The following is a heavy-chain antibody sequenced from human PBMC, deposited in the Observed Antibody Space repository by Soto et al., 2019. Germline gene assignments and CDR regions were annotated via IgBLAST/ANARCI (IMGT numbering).Heavy chain of an antibody. CDR3: ARGLISGSHYSGGWYYFDS. CDR2: INHSGSA. D-gene: IGHD1-26*01. CDR1: GGSFSGYI. Sequence: QVQLQQSGAGLLKPSETLSLTCDVYGGSFSGYIWTWIRQTPGKGLRWIGQINHSGSANYNPSLKSRVTISVHTSKSQFSLELSSVTAADTAVYYCARGLISGSHYSGGWYYFDSWGQGTQVTVSS. V-gene: IGHV4-34*01. J-gene: IGHJ4*02.